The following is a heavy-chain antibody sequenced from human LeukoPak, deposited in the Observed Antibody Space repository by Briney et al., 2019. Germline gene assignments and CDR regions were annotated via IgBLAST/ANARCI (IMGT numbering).Heavy chain of an antibody. D-gene: IGHD3-10*01. J-gene: IGHJ4*02. CDR2: TKPDGSAE. CDR1: GFTFRNYW. CDR3: ARAPYYYGSGSPFDY. Sequence: GGSLRLSCAASGFTFRNYWMGWVRQAPGKGLEWVANTKPDGSAEYYADSVRGRFTTSRDNANNFLYLQMNRLRAEDTAVYYCARAPYYYGSGSPFDYWGQGTLVDVSS. V-gene: IGHV3-7*03.